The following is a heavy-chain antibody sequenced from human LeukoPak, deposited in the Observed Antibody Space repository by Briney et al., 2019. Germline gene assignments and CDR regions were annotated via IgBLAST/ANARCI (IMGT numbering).Heavy chain of an antibody. CDR3: AKPISGGLAVTADCFHH. J-gene: IGHJ1*01. CDR2: INANSGTT. D-gene: IGHD6-19*01. CDR1: GFAFSVYA. Sequence: VGSLSLSCTASGFAFSVYAMSWLRQPPGKGLEWVSTINANSGTTSYAASVRGRFTISRDNSKNTLYLQLNTLRADDTATYYCAKPISGGLAVTADCFHHWG. V-gene: IGHV3-23*01.